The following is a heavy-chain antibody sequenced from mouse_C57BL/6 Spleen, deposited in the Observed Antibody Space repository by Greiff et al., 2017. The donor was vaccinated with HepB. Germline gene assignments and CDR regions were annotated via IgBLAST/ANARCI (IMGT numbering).Heavy chain of an antibody. J-gene: IGHJ2*01. D-gene: IGHD1-1*01. CDR1: GYTFTDYY. CDR3: ARDVVADY. Sequence: VQLQQSGAELVRPGASVKLSCKASGYTFTDYYINWVKQRPGQGLEWIARIYPGSGNTYYNEKFKGKATLTADKSSSTAYMQLSSLTSEDSAVYFCARDVVADYWGQGTTLTVSS. CDR2: IYPGSGNT. V-gene: IGHV1-76*01.